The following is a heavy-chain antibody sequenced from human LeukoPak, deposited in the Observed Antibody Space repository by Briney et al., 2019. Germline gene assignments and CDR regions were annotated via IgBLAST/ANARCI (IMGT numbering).Heavy chain of an antibody. V-gene: IGHV3-30*15. J-gene: IGHJ3*01. Sequence: GGSLRLSCAASGFTFASYAMHWVRLAPGKGLEWVAVQSSDGSDKFYAASVRGRFTISRDNSRHTLFLQMSSLRAEDTAVYYCARVLTTKQLLFDAFDVWGQGTMVTVSS. D-gene: IGHD6-6*01. CDR3: ARVLTTKQLLFDAFDV. CDR1: GFTFASYA. CDR2: QSSDGSDK.